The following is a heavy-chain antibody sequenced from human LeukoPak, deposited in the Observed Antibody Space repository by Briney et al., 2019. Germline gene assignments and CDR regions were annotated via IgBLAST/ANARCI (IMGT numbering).Heavy chain of an antibody. CDR1: GFTFSSYA. CDR3: ARDPRYSSGS. J-gene: IGHJ4*02. CDR2: ISYDGSNK. Sequence: GRSLRLSCAASGFTFSSYAMHWVRQAPGKGLEWVAVISYDGSNKYYADSVKGRFTISRDNSKNTLYLQMNSLRAEDTAVYYCARDPRYSSGSWGQGTLVTVSS. D-gene: IGHD6-19*01. V-gene: IGHV3-30-3*01.